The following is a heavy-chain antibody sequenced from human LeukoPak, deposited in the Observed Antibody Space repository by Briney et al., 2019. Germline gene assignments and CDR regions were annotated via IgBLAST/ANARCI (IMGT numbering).Heavy chain of an antibody. CDR2: ISGTGSST. CDR1: GFTFGNYA. D-gene: IGHD3-16*01. Sequence: GGSLRLSCAASGFTFGNYAMNWVRQAPGKGLEWVSTISGTGSSTYYADSAKGRFTISRDNSKDTLFLQMNTLSVEDTAVYYCAKTPMIDSYWFDPWGQGTLVTVSS. V-gene: IGHV3-23*01. CDR3: AKTPMIDSYWFDP. J-gene: IGHJ5*02.